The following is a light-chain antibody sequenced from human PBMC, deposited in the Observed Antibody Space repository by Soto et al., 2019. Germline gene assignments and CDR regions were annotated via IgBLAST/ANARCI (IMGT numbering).Light chain of an antibody. Sequence: QSVLTQPPSVSGAPGQRVTISCTGSSSNIGAGYGVHWYQQLPETAPKLLIYGNSNRPSGVPDRFSGSKSGTSASLAITGLQAEDEADYYCQSYDSSLSGSVFGGGTKVTVL. CDR3: QSYDSSLSGSV. CDR2: GNS. V-gene: IGLV1-40*01. CDR1: SSNIGAGYG. J-gene: IGLJ3*02.